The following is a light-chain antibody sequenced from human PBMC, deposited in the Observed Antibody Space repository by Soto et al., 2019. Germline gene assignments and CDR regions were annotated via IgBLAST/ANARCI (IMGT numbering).Light chain of an antibody. Sequence: DIQITQTSSIPTGHVGDRVTITCLYSQTNSSWLAWYQQKPGKAPKLLIYKASTLKSGVPSRFSGSGSGTEFTLTISSLQPDDVATYYCQHYNSYSEAFGQGTKVDIK. V-gene: IGKV1-5*03. CDR2: KAS. J-gene: IGKJ1*01. CDR3: QHYNSYSEA. CDR1: QTNSSW.